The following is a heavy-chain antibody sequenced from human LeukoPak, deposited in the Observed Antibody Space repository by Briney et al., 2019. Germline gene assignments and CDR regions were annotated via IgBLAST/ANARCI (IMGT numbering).Heavy chain of an antibody. CDR1: AFTFSSYA. CDR2: INISGGSA. Sequence: VQPGGSLRLSCAASAFTFSSYAMSWVRQAPGKGLEWVSTINISGGSAYYADSVKGRFTISRDNSKNTLYLQMNNLRAEDTAVYYCAKDLGRDGSEIFDYWGQGTLVTVSS. CDR3: AKDLGRDGSEIFDY. J-gene: IGHJ4*02. V-gene: IGHV3-23*01. D-gene: IGHD5-24*01.